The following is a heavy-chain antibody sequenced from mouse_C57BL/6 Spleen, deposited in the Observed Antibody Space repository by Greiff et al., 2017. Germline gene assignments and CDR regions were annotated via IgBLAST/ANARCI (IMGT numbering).Heavy chain of an antibody. CDR3: ARSGPFTQTFVY. CDR1: GYTFTSYW. CDR2: IDPSDSYT. Sequence: VQLQQPGAELVMPGASVKLSCKASGYTFTSYWMHWVKQRPGQGLEWIGEIDPSDSYTNYNQKFKGKSTLTVDKSSSTAYMQLSSLTSEYSAVYYCARSGPFTQTFVYWGQGTTLTVSS. D-gene: IGHD3-1*01. J-gene: IGHJ2*01. V-gene: IGHV1-69*01.